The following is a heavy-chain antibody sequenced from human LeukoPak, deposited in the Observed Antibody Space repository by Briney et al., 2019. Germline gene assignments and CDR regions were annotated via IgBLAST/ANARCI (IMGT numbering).Heavy chain of an antibody. CDR3: ARSGLLWFGESLGHAFDI. J-gene: IGHJ3*02. CDR1: GGSISSYY. V-gene: IGHV4-59*08. Sequence: PSETLSLTCTVSGGSISSYYWSWIRQPPGKGLEWIGYIYYSGSTNYNPSLKSRVTISVDTSKNQFSLKLSSVTAADTAVYYCARSGLLWFGESLGHAFDIWGQGTMVTVSS. D-gene: IGHD3-10*01. CDR2: IYYSGST.